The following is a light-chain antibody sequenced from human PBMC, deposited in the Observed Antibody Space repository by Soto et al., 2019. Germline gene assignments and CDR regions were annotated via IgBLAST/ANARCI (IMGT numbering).Light chain of an antibody. Sequence: DIQMTQSPSTLSASVRDRVTITCRASQSISTSLAWYQQKPGKAPKLLISDASSFESGVPSRFSGSGSGTEFTLTISSLQPDDFATYYCQHYNNWTFGQGTKVEIK. V-gene: IGKV1-5*01. J-gene: IGKJ1*01. CDR2: DAS. CDR1: QSISTS. CDR3: QHYNNWT.